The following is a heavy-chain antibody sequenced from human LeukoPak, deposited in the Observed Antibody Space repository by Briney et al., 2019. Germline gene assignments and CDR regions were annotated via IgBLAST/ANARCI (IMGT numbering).Heavy chain of an antibody. CDR1: GYSISSGYY. D-gene: IGHD5-24*01. V-gene: IGHV4-38-2*02. Sequence: PSETLSLTCTVSGYSISSGYYWGWIRPPPGKGLEWIGSIYHSGSTYYNPSLKSRVTISVDTSKNQFSLKLSSVTAADTAVYYCARNTRDGYNSRWFDPWGQGTLVTVSS. CDR2: IYHSGST. CDR3: ARNTRDGYNSRWFDP. J-gene: IGHJ5*02.